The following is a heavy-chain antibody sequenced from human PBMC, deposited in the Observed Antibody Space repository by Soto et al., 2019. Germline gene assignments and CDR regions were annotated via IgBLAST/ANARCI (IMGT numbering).Heavy chain of an antibody. CDR1: GFTFSSYS. CDR2: IRSSSSYI. CDR3: ARDFDILTGYYGKYSYFYGMDV. J-gene: IGHJ6*02. V-gene: IGHV3-21*01. Sequence: PGGSLRLSCVASGFTFSSYSMNWVRQAPGKGLEWVSSIRSSSSYIYYADSVKGRFTISRDNAKNSLYLQMNSLRAEDTAVYYCARDFDILTGYYGKYSYFYGMDVWGQGTMVTVSS. D-gene: IGHD3-9*01.